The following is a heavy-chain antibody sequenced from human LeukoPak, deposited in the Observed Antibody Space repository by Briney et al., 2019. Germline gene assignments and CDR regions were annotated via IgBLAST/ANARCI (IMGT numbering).Heavy chain of an antibody. Sequence: GGSLRLSCAASGFTFSSYWMSWVRQAPGKGLEWVANIKEDGSEKYYVDSVKGRLTISRDNAKNSLYLQMNSLRAEDTAVYYCARVGEMAGFDYWGQGTLVTVSS. D-gene: IGHD5-24*01. V-gene: IGHV3-7*05. J-gene: IGHJ4*02. CDR2: IKEDGSEK. CDR3: ARVGEMAGFDY. CDR1: GFTFSSYW.